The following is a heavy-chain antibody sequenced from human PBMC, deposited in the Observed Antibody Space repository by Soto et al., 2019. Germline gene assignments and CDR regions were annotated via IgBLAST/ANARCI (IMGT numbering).Heavy chain of an antibody. D-gene: IGHD3-3*01. V-gene: IGHV4-61*01. CDR3: ARDQLVLRFLEWLPEYYYYGMDV. CDR2: IYYSGST. Sequence: SSETLSLTCTVSGGSVSSGSYYWSWLRPPPGKGLEWIGYIYYSGSTNYNPSLKSRVTISVDTSKNQFSLKLSAVTAADTAVYYCARDQLVLRFLEWLPEYYYYGMDVGGQGTTVTVSS. CDR1: GGSVSSGSYY. J-gene: IGHJ6*02.